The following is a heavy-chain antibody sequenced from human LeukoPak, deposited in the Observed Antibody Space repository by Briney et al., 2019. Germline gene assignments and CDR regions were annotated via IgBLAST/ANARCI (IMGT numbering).Heavy chain of an antibody. CDR3: ARIPVAKTFDY. D-gene: IGHD6-19*01. CDR1: GGSVSSNSYY. J-gene: IGHJ4*02. Sequence: SETLSLTCTVSGGSVSSNSYYWSWVRQPPGKGLVWIGFIDYTGSANCNPSLKSRVTISLDTSKNQFSVKVMSVTAADTAVYYCARIPVAKTFDYWGQGTLVTVSS. CDR2: IDYTGSA. V-gene: IGHV4-61*01.